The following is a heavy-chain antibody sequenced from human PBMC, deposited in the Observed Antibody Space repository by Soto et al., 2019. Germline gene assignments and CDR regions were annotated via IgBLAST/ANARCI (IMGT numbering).Heavy chain of an antibody. J-gene: IGHJ5*02. CDR1: GGSFSGYY. CDR2: INHSGST. D-gene: IGHD6-19*01. CDR3: ARGGGYSSGWHPYNWFDP. Sequence: SETLSLTCAVYGGSFSGYYWSWIRQPPGKGLEWIGEINHSGSTNYNPSLESRVTISVDTSTNQLSQQLSSVTAAETAVYYCARGGGYSSGWHPYNWFDPWGQGTLVTVSS. V-gene: IGHV4-34*01.